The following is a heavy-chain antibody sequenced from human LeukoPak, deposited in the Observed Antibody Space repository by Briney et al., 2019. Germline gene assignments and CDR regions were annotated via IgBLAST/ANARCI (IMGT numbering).Heavy chain of an antibody. CDR1: GFTFSDYY. D-gene: IGHD6-13*01. CDR2: ISGSGSTI. Sequence: GGSLRLSCAASGFTFSDYYMSWIRQVPGKGLEWVSYISGSGSTIYYADSVKGRFTISRDNAKNSLYLQMNSLRAEDTAVYYCAKGGGSSWALGDYYYYYYMDVWGKGTTVTISS. J-gene: IGHJ6*03. CDR3: AKGGGSSWALGDYYYYYYMDV. V-gene: IGHV3-11*01.